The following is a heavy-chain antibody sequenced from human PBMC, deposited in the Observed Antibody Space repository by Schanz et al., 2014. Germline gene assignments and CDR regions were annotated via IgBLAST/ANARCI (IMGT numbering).Heavy chain of an antibody. CDR3: ARGLVRYFAY. V-gene: IGHV1-2*06. D-gene: IGHD2-8*02. J-gene: IGHJ4*02. CDR1: GYTFNSYA. CDR2: INPNSGLT. Sequence: QVQLVQSGSELKKPGASVKVSCKTSGYTFNSYALHWVRQAPGQGLEWMGQINPNSGLTIYAQNFQGRVTMTRDTSISTAYMELSRLRTADTAVYYSARGLVRYFAYWGQGTQVTVSS.